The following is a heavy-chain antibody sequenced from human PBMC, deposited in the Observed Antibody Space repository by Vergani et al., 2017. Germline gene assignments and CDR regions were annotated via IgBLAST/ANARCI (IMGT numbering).Heavy chain of an antibody. Sequence: QLQLQESGPGLVKPSETLSLTCTVSGGSISSSSYYWGWIRQPPGKGLEWTGRIYYSGSTYYNPALKSRVTISVDTSKHQFSLKLSSVTAADTAVYYCARRDAFDIGGKGTMVTVSS. CDR1: GGSISSSSYY. CDR2: IYYSGST. CDR3: ARRDAFDI. J-gene: IGHJ3*02. V-gene: IGHV4-39*01.